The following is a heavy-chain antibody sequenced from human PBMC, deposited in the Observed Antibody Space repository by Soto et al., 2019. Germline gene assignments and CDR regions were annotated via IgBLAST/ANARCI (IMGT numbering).Heavy chain of an antibody. D-gene: IGHD2-15*01. V-gene: IGHV4-39*01. Sequence: PETLPLTCSVSGYSLRSRDYYLSRIRQPPGKGLEWIGSMFYSGLTYYNPSLKSRVTLSVDTSKNHFSVRLNSVTAADTAVYYCAPLTVSLSGPYGIHVWGQGTTVTVS. J-gene: IGHJ6*02. CDR1: GYSLRSRDYY. CDR3: APLTVSLSGPYGIHV. CDR2: MFYSGLT.